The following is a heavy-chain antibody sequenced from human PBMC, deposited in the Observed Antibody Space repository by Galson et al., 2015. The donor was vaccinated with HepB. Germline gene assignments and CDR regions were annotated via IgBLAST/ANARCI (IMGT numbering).Heavy chain of an antibody. V-gene: IGHV1-18*01. J-gene: IGHJ4*02. D-gene: IGHD1-14*01. Sequence: SVKVSCKASGYTFTNFGISWVRQAPGQGLEWMAWISAYNGHTDYALKFQGRVTMTTDTSTNTAYMDLRSLRSDDTAVYYCARARYNNLRPDYWGQGTLVTVSS. CDR1: GYTFTNFG. CDR3: ARARYNNLRPDY. CDR2: ISAYNGHT.